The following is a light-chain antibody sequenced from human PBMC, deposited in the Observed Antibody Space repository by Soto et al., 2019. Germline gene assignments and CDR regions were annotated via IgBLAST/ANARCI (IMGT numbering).Light chain of an antibody. CDR3: SSNAGSNNLRV. CDR1: SSDVGGSNY. V-gene: IGLV2-8*01. CDR2: EVS. J-gene: IGLJ2*01. Sequence: QSVLTQPPSASGSPGQSVTISCTGTSSDVGGSNYVSWYQQHPGKAPKLMIYEVSKRPSGVPDRFSGSKSGNTASLTVSGLQAEDEADYYCSSNAGSNNLRVFGGGTKLTVL.